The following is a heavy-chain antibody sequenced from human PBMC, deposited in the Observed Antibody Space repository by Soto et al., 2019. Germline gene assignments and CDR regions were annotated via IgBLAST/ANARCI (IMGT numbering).Heavy chain of an antibody. Sequence: SETLSLTCTVSGGSISSGDYYWSWIRQPPGKGLEWIGYIYYSGSTYYNPSLKSRVTISVDTSKNQFSLKLSSVTAADTAVYYCARSEYYDILTGYYYYYGMDVWGQGTTVTVSS. CDR2: IYYSGST. CDR3: ARSEYYDILTGYYYYYGMDV. V-gene: IGHV4-30-4*01. CDR1: GGSISSGDYY. D-gene: IGHD3-9*01. J-gene: IGHJ6*02.